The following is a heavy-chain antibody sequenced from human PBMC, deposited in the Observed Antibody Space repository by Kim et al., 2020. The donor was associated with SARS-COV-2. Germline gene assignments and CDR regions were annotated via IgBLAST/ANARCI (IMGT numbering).Heavy chain of an antibody. CDR2: ISYDGSNK. V-gene: IGHV3-30-3*01. D-gene: IGHD4-4*01. CDR1: GFTFSSYA. CDR3: ARDGAVTTATGAFDI. J-gene: IGHJ3*02. Sequence: GGSLRLSCAASGFTFSSYAMHWVRQAPGKGLEWVAVISYDGSNKYYADSVKGRFTISRDNSKNTLYLQMNSLRAEDTAVYYCARDGAVTTATGAFDICG.